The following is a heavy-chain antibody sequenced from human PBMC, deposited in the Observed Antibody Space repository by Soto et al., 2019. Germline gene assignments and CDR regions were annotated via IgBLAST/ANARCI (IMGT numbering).Heavy chain of an antibody. CDR1: GFTFSSFA. D-gene: IGHD3-16*02. CDR2: LSGSGGDT. V-gene: IGHV3-23*01. Sequence: EVQLLESGGGLVQPGGSLRLSCVASGFTFSSFAMSWVRQAPGKGLEWVSTLSGSGGDTYYADSVNGRFTISRDKSKNTLYLQMERLRVEDTAVYYCAKRGGYDYVWKSYRPDYWGQGTLVSVSS. J-gene: IGHJ4*02. CDR3: AKRGGYDYVWKSYRPDY.